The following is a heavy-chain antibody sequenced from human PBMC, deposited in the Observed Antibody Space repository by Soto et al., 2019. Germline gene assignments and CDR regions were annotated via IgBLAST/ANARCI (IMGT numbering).Heavy chain of an antibody. Sequence: QVQLVQSGAEVKKPGASVKVSCKASGYTFTSYGISWVRQPPGQGLEWMGWISGYNGNTKYAQKLQGRVTMTTAISTSTAYVALRSLRSDDTAVYYCTRDLGGQIVDYWGQGTLVTVSS. CDR3: TRDLGGQIVDY. V-gene: IGHV1-18*01. J-gene: IGHJ4*02. CDR2: ISGYNGNT. CDR1: GYTFTSYG. D-gene: IGHD1-26*01.